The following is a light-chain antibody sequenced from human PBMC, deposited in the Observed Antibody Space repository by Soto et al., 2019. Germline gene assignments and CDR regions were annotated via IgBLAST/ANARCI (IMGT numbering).Light chain of an antibody. Sequence: QSALTQPASVSASPGPSITISCTGTSSDVGGYKFVSWYQHHPGKAPKLMIYEVNNRPSGVYNRFSGSKSGNTASLTISGLQPEDEADYYCLSYTSANTRVFGGGTKRTVL. V-gene: IGLV2-14*01. J-gene: IGLJ3*02. CDR3: LSYTSANTRV. CDR2: EVN. CDR1: SSDVGGYKF.